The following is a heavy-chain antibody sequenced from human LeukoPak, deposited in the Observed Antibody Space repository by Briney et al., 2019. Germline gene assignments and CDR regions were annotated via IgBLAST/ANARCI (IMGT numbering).Heavy chain of an antibody. D-gene: IGHD3-10*01. CDR2: TSSDLNVK. CDR3: AREGYYGSGSPPSLYFNY. J-gene: IGHJ4*02. V-gene: IGHV3-30-3*01. CDR1: GFTFRNYV. Sequence: GGSLRLSCAASGFTFRNYVIHWVRQAPGKGLEWVAVTSSDLNVKLYADSVKGRFTISRDNSRSTLYLQMNSLRPEDTAIYYCAREGYYGSGSPPSLYFNYWGQGTLVTVSS.